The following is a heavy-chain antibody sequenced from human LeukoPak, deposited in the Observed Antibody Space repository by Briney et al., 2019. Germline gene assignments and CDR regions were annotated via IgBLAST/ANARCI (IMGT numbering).Heavy chain of an antibody. J-gene: IGHJ4*02. CDR3: ASDCSSTTCYGSDS. V-gene: IGHV4-59*08. D-gene: IGHD2-2*01. Sequence: PSETLSLTCTVSGGSISSYYWSWIRQPPGKGLEWIGYIYYSGSTNYNPSLKSRVTISVDTSKNQFSLKLSSVTAADTAVYYCASDCSSTTCYGSDSWGQGTLVTVSS. CDR2: IYYSGST. CDR1: GGSISSYY.